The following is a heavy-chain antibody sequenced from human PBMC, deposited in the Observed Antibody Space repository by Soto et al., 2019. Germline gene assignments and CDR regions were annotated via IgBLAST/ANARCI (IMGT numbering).Heavy chain of an antibody. J-gene: IGHJ4*02. Sequence: SETLSLTCTVSGGSISSSSYYWGWIRQPPGKGLEWIGSIYYSGSTYYNPSLKSRVTISVDTSKSQFSLKLSSVTAADTAVYYCARHVGDGSYDMLGYCGQGPLVTVSS. CDR1: GGSISSSSYY. V-gene: IGHV4-39*01. CDR3: ARHVGDGSYDMLGY. D-gene: IGHD3-9*01. CDR2: IYYSGST.